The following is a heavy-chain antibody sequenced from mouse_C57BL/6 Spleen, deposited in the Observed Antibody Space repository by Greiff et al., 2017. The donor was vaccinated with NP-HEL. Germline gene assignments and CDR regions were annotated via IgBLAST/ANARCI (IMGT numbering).Heavy chain of an antibody. CDR1: GYTFTSYW. CDR2: IDPSDSET. CDR3: ARWDYGSSSGWFAY. V-gene: IGHV1-52*01. J-gene: IGHJ3*01. D-gene: IGHD1-1*01. Sequence: VQLQQPGAELVRPGSSVKLSCKASGYTFTSYWMHWVKQRPIQGLEWIGNIDPSDSETHYNQKFKDKATLTVDKSSSTAYMQLSSLTSEDSAVYYCARWDYGSSSGWFAYWGQGTLVTVSA.